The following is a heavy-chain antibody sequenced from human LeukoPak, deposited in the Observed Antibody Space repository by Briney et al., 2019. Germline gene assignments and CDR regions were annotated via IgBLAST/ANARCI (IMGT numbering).Heavy chain of an antibody. J-gene: IGHJ4*02. V-gene: IGHV3-30*03. Sequence: PGGSLRLSCAASGFIFSDYYMSWIRQAPGKGLEWVAVISYDGSNKYYADSVKGRFTISRDNAKNSLYLQMNSLRAEDTAVYYCARDLTFGGVIYYFDYWGQGTLVTVSS. CDR2: ISYDGSNK. CDR1: GFIFSDYY. CDR3: ARDLTFGGVIYYFDY. D-gene: IGHD3-16*02.